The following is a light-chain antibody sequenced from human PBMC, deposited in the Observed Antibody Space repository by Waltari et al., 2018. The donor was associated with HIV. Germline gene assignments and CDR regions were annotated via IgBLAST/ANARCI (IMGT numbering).Light chain of an antibody. CDR1: SSYVGGYNY. CDR2: EVS. V-gene: IGLV2-14*01. J-gene: IGLJ2*01. CDR3: SSYTSSSTVV. Sequence: QSALTQPASVSGSPGQSITISCTGTSSYVGGYNYVSWYQQHPGKAPKLMIYEVSNRPSGVSNRFSGSKAGKTASLTISGLQAEDEADYYCSSYTSSSTVVFGGGTKLTVL.